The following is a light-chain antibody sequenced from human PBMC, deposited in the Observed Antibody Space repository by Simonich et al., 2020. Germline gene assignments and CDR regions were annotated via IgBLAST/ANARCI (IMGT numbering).Light chain of an antibody. CDR2: EGS. V-gene: IGLV2-14*02. J-gene: IGLJ3*02. CDR3: SSYTSSSTWV. CDR1: RSDVGSYNL. Sequence: QSALTPPASVSGSPGQSITISCTGTRSDVGSYNLVSWYQQHPGQAPKLMIYEGSKRPSGVSNRFSGAKIGKTASLTISGRQAEDDADYYCSSYTSSSTWVFGGGTKLTVL.